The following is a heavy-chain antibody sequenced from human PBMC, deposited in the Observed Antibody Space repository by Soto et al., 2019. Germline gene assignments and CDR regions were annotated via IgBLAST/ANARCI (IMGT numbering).Heavy chain of an antibody. CDR1: GFTFSSYG. CDR2: ISYDGSNK. CDR3: AKDSDYYYGTDV. V-gene: IGHV3-30*18. J-gene: IGHJ6*02. Sequence: QVQLVESGGGVVQPGRSLRLSCAASGFTFSSYGMHWVRQAPGKGLEWVAVISYDGSNKYYADSVKGRFTISRDNSKNTLYLQMNSLRAEDTAVYYCAKDSDYYYGTDVWGQGTTVTVSS.